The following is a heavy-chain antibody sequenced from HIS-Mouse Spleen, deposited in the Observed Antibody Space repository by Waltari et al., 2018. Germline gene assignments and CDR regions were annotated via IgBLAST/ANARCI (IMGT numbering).Heavy chain of an antibody. Sequence: EVQLVESGGGLVQPGGSLRLSCAASGFTCSSYWMHWVRQAPGKGLEWVANIKQDGSEKYYVDSVKGRFTISRDNAKNSLYLQMNSLRAEDTAVYYCAREPHYGGNSHFDYWGQGTLVTVSS. CDR3: AREPHYGGNSHFDY. J-gene: IGHJ4*02. CDR1: GFTCSSYW. D-gene: IGHD4-17*01. CDR2: IKQDGSEK. V-gene: IGHV3-7*01.